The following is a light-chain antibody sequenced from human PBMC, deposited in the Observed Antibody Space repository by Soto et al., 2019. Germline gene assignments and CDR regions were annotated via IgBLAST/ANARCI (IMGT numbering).Light chain of an antibody. CDR3: QQFHTYPIT. Sequence: AIQLTQTPPSLSASVGDSVTFTCRASQDIASSLAWYQQQPGRPPKLLIYDASMLQSGVPSRFRGSGSGTDFTLTISGLQPEDFATYSCQQFHTYPITFGPGTRLEIK. CDR2: DAS. CDR1: QDIASS. J-gene: IGKJ5*01. V-gene: IGKV1-13*02.